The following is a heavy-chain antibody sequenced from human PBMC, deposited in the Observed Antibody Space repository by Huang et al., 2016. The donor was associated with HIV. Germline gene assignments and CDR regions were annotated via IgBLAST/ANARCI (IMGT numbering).Heavy chain of an antibody. Sequence: QVQLQQWGAGLLKPSETLSLTCAVHGGSFSGYFWSWVRQPPGKGLKWIGEINHRGSNNYSPARKRRVTISRDTSKSQFCLKLSSVTAADTAVYYCTRGAVRYFDRGGTRYYGMDVWGQGTTVTVSS. V-gene: IGHV4-34*01. CDR2: INHRGSN. CDR1: GGSFSGYF. J-gene: IGHJ6*02. CDR3: TRGAVRYFDRGGTRYYGMDV. D-gene: IGHD3-9*01.